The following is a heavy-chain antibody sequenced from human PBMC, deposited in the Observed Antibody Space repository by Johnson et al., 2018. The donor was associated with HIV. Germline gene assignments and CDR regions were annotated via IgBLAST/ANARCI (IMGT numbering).Heavy chain of an antibody. CDR1: GFTFSSYW. Sequence: EQLVESGGGLVQPGGSLRLSCAASGFTFSSYWMGWVRQAPGKGLEWVANIKQDGSEKYYVDSLKGRFTISRDNAKNSLYLQMNSLRAEDTAVYYCATFGGGSFHAFDIWGQGTMVTVSS. CDR3: ATFGGGSFHAFDI. CDR2: IKQDGSEK. J-gene: IGHJ3*02. D-gene: IGHD1-26*01. V-gene: IGHV3-7*05.